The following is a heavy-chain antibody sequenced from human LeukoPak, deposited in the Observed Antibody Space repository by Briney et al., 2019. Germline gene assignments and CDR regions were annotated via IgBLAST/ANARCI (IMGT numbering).Heavy chain of an antibody. CDR3: ASPRYWQQLVSYGMDV. V-gene: IGHV1-69*13. CDR1: GGTFSSYA. J-gene: IGHJ6*02. D-gene: IGHD6-13*01. Sequence: SVKVSCKASGGTFSSYAISWVRQAPRQGLEWMGGIIPIFGTANYAQKFQGRVTITADESTSTAYMELSSLRSEDTAVYYCASPRYWQQLVSYGMDVWGQGTTVTVSS. CDR2: IIPIFGTA.